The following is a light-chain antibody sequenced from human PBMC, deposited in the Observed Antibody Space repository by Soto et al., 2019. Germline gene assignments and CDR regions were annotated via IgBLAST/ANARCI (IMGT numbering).Light chain of an antibody. J-gene: IGLJ1*01. CDR3: QSYDRSLSGSV. CDR2: GND. CDR1: SSNIGAGYD. Sequence: QAVVTQPPSVSGAPGQGVTISCTGSSSNIGAGYDVHWYQQLPGAAPKLLIFGNDNRPSGVPDRFSGSRSGTSASLAITGLQAEDEADYYCQSYDRSLSGSVFGAGTKLTVL. V-gene: IGLV1-40*01.